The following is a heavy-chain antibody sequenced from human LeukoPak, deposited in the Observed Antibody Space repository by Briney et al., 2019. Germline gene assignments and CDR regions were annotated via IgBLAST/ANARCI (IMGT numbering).Heavy chain of an antibody. CDR1: GYTFTGYC. CDR2: INPNSGGT. Sequence: ASVKVSCKASGYTFTGYCMHWVRQAPGQGLEWMGWINPNSGGTNYAQKFQGRVTMTRDTSISTAYMELSRLRSDDTAVYYCARRRHGWNYMDVWGKGTTVTVSS. V-gene: IGHV1-2*02. CDR3: ARRRHGWNYMDV. D-gene: IGHD6-19*01. J-gene: IGHJ6*03.